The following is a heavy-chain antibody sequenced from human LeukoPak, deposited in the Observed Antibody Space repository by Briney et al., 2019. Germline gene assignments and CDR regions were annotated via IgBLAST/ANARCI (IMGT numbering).Heavy chain of an antibody. CDR2: FNPYNGNT. CDR1: VYTFSSYG. CDR3: ARGWAGTAMGDF. Sequence: TSVTVSCKASVYTFSSYGISWVRQPPGQGLGWMGWFNPYNGNTDDAHMFQGKVTMTTDTSTSTAYMELRSLTSDDTAVYYCARGWAGTAMGDFWGQGTLLTVSS. J-gene: IGHJ4*02. D-gene: IGHD5-18*01. V-gene: IGHV1-18*01.